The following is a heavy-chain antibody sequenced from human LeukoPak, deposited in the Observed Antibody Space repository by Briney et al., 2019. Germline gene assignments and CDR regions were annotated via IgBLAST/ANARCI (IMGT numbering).Heavy chain of an antibody. D-gene: IGHD3-16*02. J-gene: IGHJ4*02. CDR3: ARDQGSYYDYVWGSYRYTPPVAY. CDR1: GYTFTSYG. Sequence: ASVKVSCKASGYTFTSYGISWVRQAPGQGLEWMGWISAYNGNTNYAQKLQGRVTMTTDTSTSTAYMELRSLRSDDTAVYYCARDQGSYYDYVWGSYRYTPPVAYWGQGTLVTVSS. V-gene: IGHV1-18*01. CDR2: ISAYNGNT.